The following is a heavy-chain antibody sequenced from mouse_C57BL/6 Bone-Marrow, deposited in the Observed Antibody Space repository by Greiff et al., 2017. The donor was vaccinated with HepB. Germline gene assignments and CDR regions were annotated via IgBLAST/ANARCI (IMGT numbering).Heavy chain of an antibody. CDR3: ERSGYDYGAWFAY. D-gene: IGHD2-4*01. J-gene: IGHJ3*01. CDR2: INPSSGYT. V-gene: IGHV1-4*01. CDR1: GYTFTSYT. Sequence: QVQLQQSGAELARPGASVKMSCKASGYTFTSYTMHWVKQRPGQGLEWIGYINPSSGYTKYNQKFKDKATLTADKSSSTAYMQLSSLTSEDSAVYYCERSGYDYGAWFAYWGQGTLVTVSA.